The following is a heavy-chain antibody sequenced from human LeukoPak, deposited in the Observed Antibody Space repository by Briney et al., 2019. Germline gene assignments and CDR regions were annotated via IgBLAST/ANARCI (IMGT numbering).Heavy chain of an antibody. CDR2: TYYRSKWYN. CDR1: GDSVSSNSAA. D-gene: IGHD7-27*01. CDR3: ARELTGFDY. V-gene: IGHV6-1*01. J-gene: IGHJ4*02. Sequence: QTLSLTCAISGDSVSSNSAAWNWIRQSPSRDLKWLGRTYYRSKWYNEYAISVKSPITINADTSKNQFSLQLISVTPEDTAVYYCARELTGFDYWGQGTLVTVSS.